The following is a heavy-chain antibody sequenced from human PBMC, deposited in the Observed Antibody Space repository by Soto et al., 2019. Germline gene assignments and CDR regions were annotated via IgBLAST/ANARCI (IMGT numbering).Heavy chain of an antibody. Sequence: EVQLLESGGGLVQPGGSLRLSCAASGFTFSSYAMSWVRQAPGKXXEWVSAISGSGGSTYYADSVKGRFTISRDNSKNTLYLQMNSLRAEDTAVYYCAKDHPYYDFWSGYSAFDYWGQGTLVTVSS. D-gene: IGHD3-3*01. V-gene: IGHV3-23*01. CDR2: ISGSGGST. J-gene: IGHJ4*02. CDR3: AKDHPYYDFWSGYSAFDY. CDR1: GFTFSSYA.